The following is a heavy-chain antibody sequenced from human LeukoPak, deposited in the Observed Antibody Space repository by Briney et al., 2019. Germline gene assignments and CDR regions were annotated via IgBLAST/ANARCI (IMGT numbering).Heavy chain of an antibody. Sequence: NPSQTLSLTCTVSGGSISSGSYYWSRIRQPAGKGLEWIGRIYTSGSTNYNPSLKRRCTISVDTSKNQFSLKLSSVTAADTAVYYCAQGNYDILTGYPPSWFDPWGQGTLVTVSS. CDR3: AQGNYDILTGYPPSWFDP. V-gene: IGHV4-61*02. CDR1: GGSISSGSYY. CDR2: IYTSGST. J-gene: IGHJ5*02. D-gene: IGHD3-9*01.